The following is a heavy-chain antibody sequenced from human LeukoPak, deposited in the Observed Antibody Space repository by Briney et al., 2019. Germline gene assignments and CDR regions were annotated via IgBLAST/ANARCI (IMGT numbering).Heavy chain of an antibody. J-gene: IGHJ1*01. CDR1: GYTFTSYD. D-gene: IGHD1-26*01. CDR2: MNPNSGNT. V-gene: IGHV1-8*01. Sequence: ASVKVSCKASGYTFTSYDINWVRQATGQGLEWMGWMNPNSGNTGYAQKFQGRVTMTRNTSISTAYMELSSLRSEDTAVYYCARGGDRVGATTQRALQHWGQGTLVTVSS. CDR3: ARGGDRVGATTQRALQH.